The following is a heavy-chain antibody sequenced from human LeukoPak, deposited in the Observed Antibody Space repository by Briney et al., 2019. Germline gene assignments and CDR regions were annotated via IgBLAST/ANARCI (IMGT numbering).Heavy chain of an antibody. CDR3: TKGSNPWPSLFDY. V-gene: IGHV3-43*01. J-gene: IGHJ4*02. CDR2: INWDGGST. Sequence: PGGSLRLSCAASGFTFEDYTMHWVRHTPGKGLEWVSLINWDGGSTYYAYSVRGRFAISRDNNKNSLYLQMTSLRTEDTALYYCTKGSNPWPSLFDYWGQGTLVTVSS. CDR1: GFTFEDYT.